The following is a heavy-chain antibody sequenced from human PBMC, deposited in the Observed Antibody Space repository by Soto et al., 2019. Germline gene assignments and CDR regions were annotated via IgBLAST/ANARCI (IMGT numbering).Heavy chain of an antibody. D-gene: IGHD3-10*01. V-gene: IGHV1-2*02. Sequence: ASVKVSCKASGYDFIDHYIHWLRQAPGQGLEWMGWINPKGGDTKYVQSLQGRVTMTRDTSISTVYLELSSLTSDDTAVYYCARDLNPYYGPGSIHGFFDLWGQGNTVTVSS. CDR2: INPKGGDT. CDR1: GYDFIDHY. J-gene: IGHJ4*02. CDR3: ARDLNPYYGPGSIHGFFDL.